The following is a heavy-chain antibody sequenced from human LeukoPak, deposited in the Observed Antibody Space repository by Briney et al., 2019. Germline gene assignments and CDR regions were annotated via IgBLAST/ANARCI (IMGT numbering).Heavy chain of an antibody. J-gene: IGHJ4*02. V-gene: IGHV3-33*01. D-gene: IGHD1-14*01. Sequence: GGSLRLSCAASGFTFSSYGMHWVRQAPGKGLEWVAVIWYDGSNKYYADSVKGRFTISRDNSKNTLYLQMNSLRAEDTAVYYCARDPTPLPPSPDPYYFDYWGQGTLVTVSS. CDR3: ARDPTPLPPSPDPYYFDY. CDR2: IWYDGSNK. CDR1: GFTFSSYG.